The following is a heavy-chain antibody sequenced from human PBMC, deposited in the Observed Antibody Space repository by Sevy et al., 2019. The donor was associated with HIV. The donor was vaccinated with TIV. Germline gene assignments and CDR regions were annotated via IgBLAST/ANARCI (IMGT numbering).Heavy chain of an antibody. Sequence: GSLRLSCAASGFTFSSYAMSWVRQAPGKGLEWVSAISGGGGSTYYADSVKGRFTISSDNSKNTLYLQMNSLRAEDTAVYYCAKGGWELRDAFDIWGQGTMVTVSS. D-gene: IGHD1-26*01. J-gene: IGHJ3*02. CDR1: GFTFSSYA. CDR2: ISGGGGST. CDR3: AKGGWELRDAFDI. V-gene: IGHV3-23*01.